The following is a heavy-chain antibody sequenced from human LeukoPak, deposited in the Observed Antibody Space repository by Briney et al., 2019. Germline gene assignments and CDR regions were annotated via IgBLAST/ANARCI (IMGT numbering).Heavy chain of an antibody. CDR3: AKAFGTTGYFQLPIDF. CDR1: GFNFNSNA. D-gene: IGHD3-9*01. CDR2: ITAPGDAT. Sequence: PGGSLRLSCATSGFNFNSNAMIWVRQAPGRGLECVSAITAPGDATYYADSVKGRFSISRDNSKNTLYLLLNSLRVEDTALYYCAKAFGTTGYFQLPIDFWGQGTLVTVSS. V-gene: IGHV3-23*01. J-gene: IGHJ4*02.